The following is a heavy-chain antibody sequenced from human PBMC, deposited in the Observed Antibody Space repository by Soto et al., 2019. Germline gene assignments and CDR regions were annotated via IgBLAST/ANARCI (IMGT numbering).Heavy chain of an antibody. CDR1: GGSFISYT. D-gene: IGHD2-21*01. V-gene: IGHV1-69*02. J-gene: IGHJ6*03. CDR2: IIPIQGRA. Sequence: QVQLVQSGAEVKKPGSSVKVSCEASGGSFISYTFTWVRQAPGQGLGWMGRIIPIQGRANYALKLQDRVTITADRSKKTVYMELRSPRPEDTAVYYCAKSLLFVDHAYMDVWGKGTTVTGSS. CDR3: AKSLLFVDHAYMDV.